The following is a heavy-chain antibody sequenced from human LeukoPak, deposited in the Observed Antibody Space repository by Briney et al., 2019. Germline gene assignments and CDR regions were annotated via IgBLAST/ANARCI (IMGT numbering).Heavy chain of an antibody. Sequence: PGGSLRLSCAASGFTFSSYGMHWVRQAPGKGLEWVAVIWYDGSNKYYADSVKGRFTISRDNSKNTLYLQMNSLRAEDTAVYYCARDTYDGYVPLDYWGQGTLVTVSS. CDR3: ARDTYDGYVPLDY. V-gene: IGHV3-33*01. D-gene: IGHD5-24*01. CDR2: IWYDGSNK. J-gene: IGHJ4*02. CDR1: GFTFSSYG.